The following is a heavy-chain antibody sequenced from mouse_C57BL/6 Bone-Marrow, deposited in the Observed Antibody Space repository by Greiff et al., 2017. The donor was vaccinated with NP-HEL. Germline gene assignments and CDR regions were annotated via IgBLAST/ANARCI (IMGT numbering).Heavy chain of an antibody. D-gene: IGHD2-5*01. CDR3: ATYSNYRSFFDY. CDR2: ISDGGSYT. CDR1: GFTFSSYA. J-gene: IGHJ2*01. Sequence: EVKLVESGGGLVKPGGSLKLSCAASGFTFSSYAMSWVRQTPEKRLEWVATISDGGSYTYYPDNVKGRFTISRDNAKNNLYLQMSHLKSEDTAMYYCATYSNYRSFFDYWGQGTTITVSS. V-gene: IGHV5-4*03.